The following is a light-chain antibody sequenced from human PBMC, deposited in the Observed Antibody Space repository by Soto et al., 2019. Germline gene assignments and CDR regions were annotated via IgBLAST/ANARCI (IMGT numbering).Light chain of an antibody. J-gene: IGKJ1*01. CDR3: QQYSTSKM. Sequence: DIQMTQSPSMLSASVGDRVTITCRASQSINSLLAWYQQKPGKAPKLLTYKASSLESGVPSRCSGSGSGTEFTLTISCLQPDDFATYYCQQYSTSKMFGQGTKVDIK. CDR2: KAS. V-gene: IGKV1-5*03. CDR1: QSINSL.